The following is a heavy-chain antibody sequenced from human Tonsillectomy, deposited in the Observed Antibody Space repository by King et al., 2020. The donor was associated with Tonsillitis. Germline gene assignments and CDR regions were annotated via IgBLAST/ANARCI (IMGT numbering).Heavy chain of an antibody. CDR3: ARDGVSYYYMDV. D-gene: IGHD3-3*01. Sequence: VQLVESGGGVVQPGRSLRLSCAASGFTFSSYGMHWVRQAPGKGLEWVAVIWYNGNNKYYADSVKGRFTISRDNSKNTLYLQMNSLRAEDTAVYYCARDGVSYYYMDVWGKGTTVTVSS. V-gene: IGHV3-33*08. CDR1: GFTFSSYG. CDR2: IWYNGNNK. J-gene: IGHJ6*03.